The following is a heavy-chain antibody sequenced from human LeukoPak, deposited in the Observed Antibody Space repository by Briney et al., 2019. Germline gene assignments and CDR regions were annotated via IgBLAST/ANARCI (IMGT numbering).Heavy chain of an antibody. CDR3: ARDGGGAYEEWFDP. V-gene: IGHV1-18*01. D-gene: IGHD1-26*01. CDR2: ISAYNGNT. Sequence: ASVKVSCKASGYTFTSYDINWVRQAPGQGLEWMGWISAYNGNTNYAQKLQGRVTMTTDTSTSTAYMELRSLRSDDTAVYYCARDGGGAYEEWFDPWGQGTLVTVSS. CDR1: GYTFTSYD. J-gene: IGHJ5*02.